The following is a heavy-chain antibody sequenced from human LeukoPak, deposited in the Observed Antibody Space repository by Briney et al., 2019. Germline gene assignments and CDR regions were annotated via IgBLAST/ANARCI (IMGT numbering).Heavy chain of an antibody. CDR3: AKGESDIVVVPGADAFDT. J-gene: IGHJ3*02. CDR1: RFTFSTYT. D-gene: IGHD2-2*01. Sequence: GGSLRLSCAASRFTFSTYTMTWVRQAPGTGLEWVSGISGPGGLTDYADSVKGRFTISRDNSKNTLFLQMNSLRAEDTATYYCAKGESDIVVVPGADAFDTWGQGTIVIVSS. CDR2: ISGPGGLT. V-gene: IGHV3-23*01.